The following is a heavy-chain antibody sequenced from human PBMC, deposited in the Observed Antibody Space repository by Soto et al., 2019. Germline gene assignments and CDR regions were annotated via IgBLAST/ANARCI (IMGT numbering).Heavy chain of an antibody. V-gene: IGHV3-48*02. CDR2: INKNGFTI. J-gene: IGHJ4*02. CDR1: GXTLTTYR. D-gene: IGHD6-19*01. CDR3: AKGAVTGTSLFDY. Sequence: GSLRLSCAVSGXTLTTYRMNWVRQAPGKGLEWISFINKNGFTIYYADSVKGRFTISRDYAKNSLYLQMDSLRNEDTDVYYCAKGAVTGTSLFDYWGLGTLVPVS.